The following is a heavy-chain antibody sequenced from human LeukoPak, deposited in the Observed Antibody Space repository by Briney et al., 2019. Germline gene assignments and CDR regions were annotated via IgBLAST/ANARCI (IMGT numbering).Heavy chain of an antibody. Sequence: PGGSLRLSCAASGFTFSSYGMHWVRQAPGKGLEWVSAISGSSGPTHYADSVKGRFTISRDNSKNTLYLQMNSLRAEDTAVYYCARVVQLWGYGMDVWGQGTTVTVSS. V-gene: IGHV3-23*01. CDR3: ARVVQLWGYGMDV. CDR2: ISGSSGPT. D-gene: IGHD5-18*01. J-gene: IGHJ6*02. CDR1: GFTFSSYG.